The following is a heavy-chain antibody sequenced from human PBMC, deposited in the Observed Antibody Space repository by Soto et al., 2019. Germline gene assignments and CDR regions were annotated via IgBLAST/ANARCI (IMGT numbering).Heavy chain of an antibody. D-gene: IGHD4-4*01. Sequence: GASVKVSCKASGYTFTDYYMHWVRQAPGQGLEWMGWINPNSGGTNYAQKFQGRVTMTRDTSNYQFSLKLSSVTAADTAVYYCARDGGGRMTTNPYYYNGMDVWGPGTTVTVSS. CDR2: INPNSGGT. V-gene: IGHV1-2*02. CDR1: GYTFTDYY. J-gene: IGHJ6*02. CDR3: ARDGGGRMTTNPYYYNGMDV.